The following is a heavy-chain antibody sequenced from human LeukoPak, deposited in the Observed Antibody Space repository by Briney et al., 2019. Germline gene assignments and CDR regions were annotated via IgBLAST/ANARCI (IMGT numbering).Heavy chain of an antibody. CDR2: INPNSGGT. Sequence: ASVKVSCKASGYTFTSYYMHWVRQAPGQGLEWMGWINPNSGGTNYAQKFQGRVTMTRDTSISTAYMELSRLRSDDTAVYYCARLGGLWFGESIDYWGQGTLVTVSS. V-gene: IGHV1-2*02. J-gene: IGHJ4*02. CDR1: GYTFTSYY. D-gene: IGHD3-10*01. CDR3: ARLGGLWFGESIDY.